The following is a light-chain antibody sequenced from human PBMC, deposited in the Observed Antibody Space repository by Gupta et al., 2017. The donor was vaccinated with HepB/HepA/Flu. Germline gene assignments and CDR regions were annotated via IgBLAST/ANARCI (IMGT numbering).Light chain of an antibody. Sequence: ERVMTQSPATLSVSPGERATLSCRASQRVGTNLAWYQQKPGQAPRLLIYGASTRATGIPARFSGSGSGTEFTLTISSLQSEDFAVYYCQEYLEWALGQGTKVEI. CDR3: QEYLEWA. J-gene: IGKJ1*01. V-gene: IGKV3-15*01. CDR1: QRVGTN. CDR2: GAS.